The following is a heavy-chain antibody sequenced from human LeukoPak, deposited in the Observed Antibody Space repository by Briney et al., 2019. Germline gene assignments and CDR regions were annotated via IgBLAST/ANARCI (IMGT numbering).Heavy chain of an antibody. CDR2: IYYSGST. J-gene: IGHJ4*02. CDR1: GGSISSYY. CDR3: ARGTMVRGVIDHYYFDY. D-gene: IGHD3-10*01. Sequence: KASETLSLTCTVSGGSISSYYWSWIRQPPGKGLEWIGYIYYSGSTNYNPSLKSRVTISVDTSKNQFSLKLSSVTAADTAVYYCARGTMVRGVIDHYYFDYWGQGTLVTVSP. V-gene: IGHV4-59*01.